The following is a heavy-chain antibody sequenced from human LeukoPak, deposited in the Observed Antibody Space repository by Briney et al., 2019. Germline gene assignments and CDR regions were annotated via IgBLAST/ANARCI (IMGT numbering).Heavy chain of an antibody. CDR3: ASPGLGGGYIDY. Sequence: KPSETLSLTCAVYGGSFSGYYWSWIRQPPGKGLEWIGEINHSGSTNYNPSLKSRVTISVDTSKNQFSLKLSSVTAADTAAYYCASPGLGGGYIDYWGQGTLVTVSS. CDR1: GGSFSGYY. J-gene: IGHJ4*02. CDR2: INHSGST. V-gene: IGHV4-34*01. D-gene: IGHD2-15*01.